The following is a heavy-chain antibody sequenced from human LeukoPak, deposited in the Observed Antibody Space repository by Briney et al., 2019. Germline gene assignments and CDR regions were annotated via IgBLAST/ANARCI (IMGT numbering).Heavy chain of an antibody. CDR3: ATSSGNYDSSGYSHAFDI. D-gene: IGHD3-22*01. V-gene: IGHV1-24*01. CDR2: FDPEDGET. Sequence: ASVKVSCKVSGYTLTELSMHWVRQAPGKGLEWMGGFDPEDGETIYAQKFQGRVTMTEDTSTDTAYMELSSLRSEDTAVYYCATSSGNYDSSGYSHAFDIWGQGTMVTVSS. CDR1: GYTLTELS. J-gene: IGHJ3*02.